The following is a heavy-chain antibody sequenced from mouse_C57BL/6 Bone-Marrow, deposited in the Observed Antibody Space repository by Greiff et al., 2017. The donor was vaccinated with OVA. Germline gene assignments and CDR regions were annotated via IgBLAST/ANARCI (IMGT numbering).Heavy chain of an antibody. CDR2: IYPRSGNT. Sequence: QVQLQQSGAELARPGASVKLSCKASGYTFTSYGISWVKQRTGQGLEWIGEIYPRSGNTYYNEKFKGKATLTADKSSSTAYMELRSLTSEDSAVYFCAKGRINWDLAYWGQGTLVTVSA. D-gene: IGHD4-1*02. CDR1: GYTFTSYG. V-gene: IGHV1-81*01. CDR3: AKGRINWDLAY. J-gene: IGHJ3*01.